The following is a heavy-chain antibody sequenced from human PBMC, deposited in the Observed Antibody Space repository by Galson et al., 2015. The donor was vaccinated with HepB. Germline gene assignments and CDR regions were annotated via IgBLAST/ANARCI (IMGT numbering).Heavy chain of an antibody. J-gene: IGHJ4*02. D-gene: IGHD3-10*01. Sequence: SVKVSCKASGYTFTSYAMHWVRQAPGQRLEWMGWINAGNGNTKYSQKFQGRVTITRDTSASTAYMELSSLRSEDTAVYYCARDIYGSGPEYYFDYWGQGTLVTVSS. CDR1: GYTFTSYA. CDR3: ARDIYGSGPEYYFDY. V-gene: IGHV1-3*01. CDR2: INAGNGNT.